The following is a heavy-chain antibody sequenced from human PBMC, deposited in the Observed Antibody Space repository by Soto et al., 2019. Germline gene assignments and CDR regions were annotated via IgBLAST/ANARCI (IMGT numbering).Heavy chain of an antibody. V-gene: IGHV3-11*01. Sequence: QVQLVESGGGLVRPGGSLRLSCAASGFTFSDYYMSWIRQAPGKGLEWVSFINPTISTIYYADSVKGRFTISRDNAKNSLYLRMNSLRAEDTAVYYCVREAITAMVFDYWGQGALVTVSS. D-gene: IGHD5-18*01. CDR1: GFTFSDYY. J-gene: IGHJ4*02. CDR2: INPTISTI. CDR3: VREAITAMVFDY.